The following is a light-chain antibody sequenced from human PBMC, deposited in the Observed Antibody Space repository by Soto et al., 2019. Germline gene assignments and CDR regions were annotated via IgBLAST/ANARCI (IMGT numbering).Light chain of an antibody. CDR2: DSN. CDR1: SFNIGNNY. CDR3: ATWDSSLTGEV. V-gene: IGLV1-51*01. Sequence: QSVLTQPPSVSAAPGQKVTISCSGSSFNIGNNYVSWFQQLPGTAPKLLIYDSNKRPSGIPDRFSGSKSGTSATLAITGLQTGDEADYYCATWDSSLTGEVFGGGTKLTVL. J-gene: IGLJ2*01.